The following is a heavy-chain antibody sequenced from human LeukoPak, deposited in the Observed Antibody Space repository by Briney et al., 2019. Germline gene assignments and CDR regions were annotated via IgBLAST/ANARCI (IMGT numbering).Heavy chain of an antibody. CDR2: IYYIGST. J-gene: IGHJ4*02. CDR3: ARGGALMVYNGVYYFDY. V-gene: IGHV4-39*01. CDR1: GDSIASSSYY. Sequence: NPSETLSLTCTVSGDSIASSSYYWGWIRQPPGKGLEWIGSIYYIGSTYYNPSLKSRVTISVDTSKNQFSLKLSSVTAADTAVYYCARGGALMVYNGVYYFDYWGQGTLVTVSS. D-gene: IGHD2-8*01.